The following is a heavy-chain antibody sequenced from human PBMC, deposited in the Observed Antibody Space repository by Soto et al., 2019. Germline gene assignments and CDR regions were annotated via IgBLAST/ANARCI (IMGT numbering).Heavy chain of an antibody. V-gene: IGHV4-59*01. Sequence: QVQLQESGPGLVKPSETLSLTCTVSGGSISSYYWSWIRQPPGKGLEWIGYIYYSGSTNYNPSLKSRVTVSVDTPKNQVSLKLSSVTAADTAVYYCARPHGGSSGWDDWFDPWGQGTLVTVSS. J-gene: IGHJ5*02. D-gene: IGHD6-25*01. CDR3: ARPHGGSSGWDDWFDP. CDR1: GGSISSYY. CDR2: IYYSGST.